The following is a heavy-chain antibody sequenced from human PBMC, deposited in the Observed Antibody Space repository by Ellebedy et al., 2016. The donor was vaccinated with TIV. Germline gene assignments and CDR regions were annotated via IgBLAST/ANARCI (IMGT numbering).Heavy chain of an antibody. V-gene: IGHV4-59*08. CDR3: ARQLFGRYFDY. D-gene: IGHD3-3*01. Sequence: MPSETLSLTCTVSGGSISSYYWSWIRQPPGKGLEWIGYIYYSGSTNYNPSLKSRVTISVDTSKNQFSLKLSSVTAADTAVYYCARQLFGRYFDYWGQGTLVTVSS. CDR2: IYYSGST. J-gene: IGHJ4*02. CDR1: GGSISSYY.